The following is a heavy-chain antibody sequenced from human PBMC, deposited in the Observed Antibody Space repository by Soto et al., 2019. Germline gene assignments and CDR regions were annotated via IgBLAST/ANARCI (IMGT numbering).Heavy chain of an antibody. CDR3: ARRPAGKYYYYGMDV. V-gene: IGHV3-66*01. CDR1: GFTVSSNY. Sequence: GGVLRLSCAASGFTVSSNYMSWVRQAPGKGLEWVSVIYSGGSTYYADSVKGRFTISRDNSKNTLYLQMNSLRAEDTAVYYCARRPAGKYYYYGMDVWGQGTTVTVSS. CDR2: IYSGGST. J-gene: IGHJ6*02. D-gene: IGHD1-1*01.